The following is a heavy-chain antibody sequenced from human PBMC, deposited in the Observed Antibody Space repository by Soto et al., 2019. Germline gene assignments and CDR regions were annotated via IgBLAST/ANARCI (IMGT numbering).Heavy chain of an antibody. D-gene: IGHD6-19*01. CDR3: ARGRGSSDWRFSYYYMDV. CDR2: MNPNSGDT. CDR1: FTSYD. Sequence: QVQLVQSGAEVKKPGASVKVSCTFTSYDINWVRQAPGQGLEWMAWMNPNSGDTRYAQKLQGRVTMTRNTSSFIAYMELSSLRSEDTAVYYCARGRGSSDWRFSYYYMDVWGQGTTVTVSS. J-gene: IGHJ6*02. V-gene: IGHV1-8*01.